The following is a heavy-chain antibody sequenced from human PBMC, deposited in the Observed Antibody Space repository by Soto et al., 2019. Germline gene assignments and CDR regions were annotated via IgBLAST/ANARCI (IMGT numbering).Heavy chain of an antibody. D-gene: IGHD2-21*01. Sequence: QVQLVQSGAEVKKPGSSVKVSCKASGDTFNNYAISWVRQAPGQGLEWVGGIIPNFDAANSAQKFQSRVTITADESTSTAYMELMNLRSDDTAVYFCARVQLLPNPAADFWGQGTLVTVSS. CDR2: IIPNFDAA. J-gene: IGHJ4*02. CDR3: ARVQLLPNPAADF. CDR1: GDTFNNYA. V-gene: IGHV1-69*01.